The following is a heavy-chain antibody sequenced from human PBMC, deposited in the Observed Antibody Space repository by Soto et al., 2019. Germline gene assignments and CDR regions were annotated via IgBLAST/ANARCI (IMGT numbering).Heavy chain of an antibody. Sequence: GGSLRLSCAASGFTFSSYAMSWVRQAPGKGLGWVSAISGSGGSTYYADSVKGRFTISRDNSKNTLYLQMNSLRAEDTAVYYCANAEYYYGSGSYPKYYYYGMDVWGQGTTVTVSS. CDR1: GFTFSSYA. J-gene: IGHJ6*02. CDR2: ISGSGGST. V-gene: IGHV3-23*01. D-gene: IGHD3-10*01. CDR3: ANAEYYYGSGSYPKYYYYGMDV.